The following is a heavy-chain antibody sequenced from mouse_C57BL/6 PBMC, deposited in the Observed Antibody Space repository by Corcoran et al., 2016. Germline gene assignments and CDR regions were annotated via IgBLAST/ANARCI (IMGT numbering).Heavy chain of an antibody. CDR3: ARSRSEYFDY. CDR2: INTYSGVP. J-gene: IGHJ2*01. V-gene: IGHV9-3*01. CDR1: GYTFTTYG. Sequence: QIQLVQSGPELKKPGETVKISCTASGYTFTTYGMSWVKQAPGKGLKWMGWINTYSGVPTYADDFKGRFAFSLETSASTAYLQINNLKNEDTATYFCARSRSEYFDYWGQGTTLTVSS.